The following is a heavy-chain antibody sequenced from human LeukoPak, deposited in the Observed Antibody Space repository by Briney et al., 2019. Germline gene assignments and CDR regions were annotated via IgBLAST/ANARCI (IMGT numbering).Heavy chain of an antibody. CDR1: GFTFSSYA. J-gene: IGHJ5*02. CDR2: ISGSGGST. Sequence: PGGSLRLSCAASGFTFSSYAMSWVRQAPGKGLEWVSAISGSGGSTYYADSVKGRFTISRDNSKNTLYLQMNSLRAEDTAVYYCAKAPYGDYEGRWFDPWGQGTLATVSS. CDR3: AKAPYGDYEGRWFDP. D-gene: IGHD4-17*01. V-gene: IGHV3-23*01.